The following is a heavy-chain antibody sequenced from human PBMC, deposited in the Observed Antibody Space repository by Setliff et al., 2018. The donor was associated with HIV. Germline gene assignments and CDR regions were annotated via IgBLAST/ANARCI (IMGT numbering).Heavy chain of an antibody. CDR2: ISGSSSYY. Sequence: PGGSLRLSCAASGFTFRSYAMHWVRQAPGQGLEWVSSISGSSSYYYLADSVKGRFTISRDNSRNTLYLQMNTLRGEGTAVYYCATFIAASEIQIGYFDYWGQGTLVTVSS. D-gene: IGHD6-13*01. CDR1: GFTFRSYA. J-gene: IGHJ4*02. CDR3: ATFIAASEIQIGYFDY. V-gene: IGHV3-21*04.